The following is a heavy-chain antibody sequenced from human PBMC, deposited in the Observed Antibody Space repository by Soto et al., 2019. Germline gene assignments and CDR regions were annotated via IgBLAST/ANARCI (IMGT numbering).Heavy chain of an antibody. CDR2: IIPILGIA. J-gene: IGHJ6*02. CDR3: ASQYCGGDCYPYGYYGMDV. CDR1: GGTFSSYT. D-gene: IGHD2-21*02. V-gene: IGHV1-69*02. Sequence: QVQLVQSGAEVKKPGSSVKVSCKASGGTFSSYTISWVRQAPGQGLEWMGRIIPILGIANYAQKFQGRVTITADKSTSTAYVELSSLRSEGTAVYYCASQYCGGDCYPYGYYGMDVWGQGTTVTVSS.